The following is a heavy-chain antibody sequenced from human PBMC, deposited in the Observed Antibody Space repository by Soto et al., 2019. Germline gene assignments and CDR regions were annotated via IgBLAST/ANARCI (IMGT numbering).Heavy chain of an antibody. CDR1: GFTFSSYN. CDR3: ARDAGIALTGNYYGMDV. V-gene: IGHV3-48*01. CDR2: ISSSGSII. Sequence: EVQLVESGGGLEQPGGSLRLSCAASGFTFSSYNMNWVRQSPGKGLEWVSYISSSGSIIYYADSVKGRFTVSRDEAKNSLYQQMNSLRVEDTAVYYCARDAGIALTGNYYGMDVWGQGTTVTVSS. D-gene: IGHD6-13*01. J-gene: IGHJ6*02.